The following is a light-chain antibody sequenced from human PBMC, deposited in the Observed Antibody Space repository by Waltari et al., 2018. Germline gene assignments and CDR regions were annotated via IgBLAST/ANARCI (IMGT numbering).Light chain of an antibody. CDR1: RGHSSNI. J-gene: IGLJ3*02. CDR2: VNSDGGH. CDR3: QTGGHGTWV. Sequence: QLVLTQSPSASASLGASVKLTCTLSRGHSSNIIAWLQQQPEKGPRYLMKVNSDGGHSKGDEIPDRFSGSSSGAERYLTISSLQSEDEADYYCQTGGHGTWVFGGGTKLTVL. V-gene: IGLV4-69*01.